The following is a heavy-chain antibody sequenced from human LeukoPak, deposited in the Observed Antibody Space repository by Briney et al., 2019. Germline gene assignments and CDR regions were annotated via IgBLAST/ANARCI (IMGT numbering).Heavy chain of an antibody. CDR1: GGSISSYY. CDR3: ARLKGGVAGNFDY. J-gene: IGHJ4*02. V-gene: IGHV4-59*01. D-gene: IGHD6-19*01. Sequence: SETLSLTCTVSGGSISSYYWNWIRQPPGKGLEWIGYIYYSGSTNYNPSLKSRVTISVDTSKNQFSLKLSSVTAADTAVYYCARLKGGVAGNFDYWGQGTLVTVSS. CDR2: IYYSGST.